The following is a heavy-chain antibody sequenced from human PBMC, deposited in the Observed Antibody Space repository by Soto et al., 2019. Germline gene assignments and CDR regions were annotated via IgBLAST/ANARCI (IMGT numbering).Heavy chain of an antibody. CDR2: IYHSGST. V-gene: IGHV4-4*02. CDR3: ARDNAQRQQLVLPSDY. CDR1: GGSISSSNW. J-gene: IGHJ4*02. Sequence: SSETLSLTCAASGGSISSSNWWSWVRQPPGKGLEWIGEIYHSGSTNYNPSLKSRVTISVDKSKNQFSLKLSSVTAADTAVYYCARDNAQRQQLVLPSDYWGQGTLVTVSS. D-gene: IGHD6-13*01.